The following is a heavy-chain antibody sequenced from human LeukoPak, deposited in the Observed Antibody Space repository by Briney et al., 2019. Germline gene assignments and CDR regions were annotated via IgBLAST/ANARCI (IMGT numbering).Heavy chain of an antibody. CDR1: GGSISSYY. J-gene: IGHJ6*02. CDR2: IYTSGST. D-gene: IGHD3-16*01. V-gene: IGHV4-4*07. CDR3: ARAPDPYDTLPKYGMDV. Sequence: SQTLSPTSTVSGGSISSYYTSWVRQPAGDWLEWIGRIYTSGSTNYNRSLKSRVTMSVDTSKNQFSLKLSSVTAADTGVYYCARAPDPYDTLPKYGMDVWGQGTTVTVSS.